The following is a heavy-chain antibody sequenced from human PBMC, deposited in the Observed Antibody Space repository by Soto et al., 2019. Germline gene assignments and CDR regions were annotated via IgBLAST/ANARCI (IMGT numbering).Heavy chain of an antibody. V-gene: IGHV1-69*13. J-gene: IGHJ6*02. Sequence: SVHVSSKASGGTSSSYAISWVRQAPGQGLEWMGGIIPIFGTANYAQKFQGRVTITADESTSTAYMELSSLRSEDTAVYYCAAGYCSGGSCYSYYYYGMDVWGQGTTVTAP. CDR1: GGTSSSYA. D-gene: IGHD2-15*01. CDR3: AAGYCSGGSCYSYYYYGMDV. CDR2: IIPIFGTA.